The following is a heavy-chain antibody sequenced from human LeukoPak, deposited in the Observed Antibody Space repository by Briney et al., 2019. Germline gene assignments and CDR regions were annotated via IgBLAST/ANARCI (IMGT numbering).Heavy chain of an antibody. V-gene: IGHV3-23*01. D-gene: IGHD4-11*01. CDR3: VYSMNQWNLVY. J-gene: IGHJ1*01. CDR1: GFTFDMSD. Sequence: GSLRLSCVATGFTFDMSDMSWVRPAPEKGLEGVSSITSRSESSEHADSVKGRFTISRDNSKNTLYLQMDSLRVDDTTLYFCVYSMNQWNLVYWGQGTLATVSS. CDR2: ITSRSESS.